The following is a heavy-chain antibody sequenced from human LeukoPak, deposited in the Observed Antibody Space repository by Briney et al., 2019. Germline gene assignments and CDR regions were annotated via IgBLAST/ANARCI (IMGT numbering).Heavy chain of an antibody. J-gene: IGHJ4*02. CDR3: ARSHCSGGSCYADY. CDR2: IIPILGIA. Sequence: SVKVSCKASGGTFSSYAISWVRQAPGQGLEWMGRIIPILGIANYAQKFQGRVTITADKSTSTAYMELSSLRSEDTAVYYCARSHCSGGSCYADYWGQGTLVTVSS. D-gene: IGHD2-15*01. V-gene: IGHV1-69*04. CDR1: GGTFSSYA.